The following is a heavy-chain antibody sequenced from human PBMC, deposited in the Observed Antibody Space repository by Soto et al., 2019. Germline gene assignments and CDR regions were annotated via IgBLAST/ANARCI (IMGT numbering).Heavy chain of an antibody. D-gene: IGHD3-3*01. J-gene: IGHJ6*02. CDR3: ASGMYYDFWSDYSSYGTDV. V-gene: IGHV4-4*07. CDR2: IYTSGST. Sequence: QVQLQESGPGLVKPWETLSLTCTVSGGSISSYYWSWIRQPAGKGLEWIGRIYTSGSTNYNPSLKRRVTMSVDTSKNQFSLKLCSVTAADTAVYYCASGMYYDFWSDYSSYGTDVWRQGTTLTVSS. CDR1: GGSISSYY.